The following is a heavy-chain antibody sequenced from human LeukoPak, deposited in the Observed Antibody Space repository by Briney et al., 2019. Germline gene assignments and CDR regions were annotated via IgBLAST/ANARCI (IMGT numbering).Heavy chain of an antibody. J-gene: IGHJ2*01. CDR2: IYYSGSI. CDR3: ARAIVTPSGYVWYFDL. V-gene: IGHV4-31*03. CDR1: GGSISSGGYW. Sequence: SQTLFLTCTVSGGSISSGGYWWSWIRQYPGKGLECIGYIYYSGSIYYNPSLRSRVTMSVDTSQNQYSLKLNSVTAADTAVYYCARAIVTPSGYVWYFDLWGRGTLVTVSS. D-gene: IGHD3-3*01.